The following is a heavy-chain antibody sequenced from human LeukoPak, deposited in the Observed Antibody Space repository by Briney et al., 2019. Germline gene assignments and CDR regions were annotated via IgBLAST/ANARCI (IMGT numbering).Heavy chain of an antibody. D-gene: IGHD6-19*01. CDR3: ARDFGWGAVAGLSSGFDY. J-gene: IGHJ4*02. Sequence: PGGSLRLSCAASGFTFSDYYMSWIRQAPGKGLEWVSYISSSGSTIYYADSVKGRFTISRDNAKNSLYLQMNSLRAEDTAVYYCARDFGWGAVAGLSSGFDYWGQGTLVTVSS. CDR2: ISSSGSTI. CDR1: GFTFSDYY. V-gene: IGHV3-11*01.